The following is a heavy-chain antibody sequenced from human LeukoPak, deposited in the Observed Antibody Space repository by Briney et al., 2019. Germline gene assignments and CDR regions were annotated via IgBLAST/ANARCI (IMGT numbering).Heavy chain of an antibody. CDR2: ISGSGGST. Sequence: GGFLRLSCAASGFTFSNYAMHWVRRAPGKGLEWVSAISGSGGSTYYADSVKGRFTISRDNSKNTLYLQMNSLRAEDTAVYYCAKDPIFDCGGDCYSGYWGQGTLVTVSS. D-gene: IGHD2-21*02. CDR1: GFTFSNYA. V-gene: IGHV3-23*01. J-gene: IGHJ4*02. CDR3: AKDPIFDCGGDCYSGY.